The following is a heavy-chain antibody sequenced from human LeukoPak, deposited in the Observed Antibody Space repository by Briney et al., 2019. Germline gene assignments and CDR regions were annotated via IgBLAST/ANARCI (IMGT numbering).Heavy chain of an antibody. CDR1: GGSFSGYY. CDR2: INHSGST. CDR3: ARGGDVYKALRYYGMDV. V-gene: IGHV4-34*01. J-gene: IGHJ6*02. D-gene: IGHD5-24*01. Sequence: SETLSLTCAVYGGSFSGYYWSWIRQPPGKGLEWIGEINHSGSTNYNPSLKSRVTISVDTSKNQFSLKLSSVTAADTAVYYCARGGDVYKALRYYGMDVWGQGTTVTVSS.